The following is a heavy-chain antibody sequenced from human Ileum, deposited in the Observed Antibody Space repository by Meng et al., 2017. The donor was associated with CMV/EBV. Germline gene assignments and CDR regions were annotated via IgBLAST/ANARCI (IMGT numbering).Heavy chain of an antibody. V-gene: IGHV1-69*10. CDR3: ARDPTVVTVGFFDY. D-gene: IGHD4-23*01. CDR1: GGTFNSYG. J-gene: IGHJ4*02. Sequence: SVKVSCKASGGTFNSYGISWVRQAPGQGLEWMGGIIPILDRPNYAQKFQGRVTITADKSTNTAYMELTSLRSEDTAVYYCARDPTVVTVGFFDYWGQGTLVTVSS. CDR2: IIPILDRP.